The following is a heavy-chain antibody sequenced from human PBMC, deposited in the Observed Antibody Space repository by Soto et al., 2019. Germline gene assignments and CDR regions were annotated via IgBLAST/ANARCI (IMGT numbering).Heavy chain of an antibody. J-gene: IGHJ6*02. CDR1: GFTFSSYG. D-gene: IGHD3-10*01. CDR2: IWYDGSNK. V-gene: IGHV3-33*01. Sequence: HPGGSLRLSCAASGFTFSSYGMHWVRQAPGKGLEWVAVIWYDGSNKYYADSVKGRFTISRDNSKNTLYLQMNSLRAEDTAVYYCARDQSLRFWEGNYYYGMDVWGQGTTVTVSS. CDR3: ARDQSLRFWEGNYYYGMDV.